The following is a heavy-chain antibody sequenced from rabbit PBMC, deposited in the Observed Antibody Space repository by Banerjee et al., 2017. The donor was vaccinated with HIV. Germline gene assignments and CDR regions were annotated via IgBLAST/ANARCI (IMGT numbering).Heavy chain of an antibody. V-gene: IGHV1S40*01. CDR2: IYAGSSGTT. CDR3: ARSYAGYGYAERNFNL. D-gene: IGHD6-1*01. Sequence: QSLEESGGGLVQPEGSLTLTCTASGFSFSSSYYMCWVRQAPGKGLEWIACIYAGSSGTTYYASWAKGRFTISRSTSLNTVDLKMTSLTAADTATYFCARSYAGYGYAERNFNLWGPGTLVTVS. CDR1: GFSFSSSYY. J-gene: IGHJ4*01.